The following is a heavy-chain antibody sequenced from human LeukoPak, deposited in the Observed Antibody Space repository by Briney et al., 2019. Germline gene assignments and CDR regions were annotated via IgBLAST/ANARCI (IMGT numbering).Heavy chain of an antibody. D-gene: IGHD6-25*01. CDR2: INWSGGDT. Sequence: PGGSLRLSCAASGFTFDDYAMSWVRQAPGKGLEWVSAINWSGGDTGYADSVKGRFTISRDNSKKTLYLQMNGLRAEDTAVYYCAKASSGWTDYYLDYWGQGTLVTVSS. CDR1: GFTFDDYA. V-gene: IGHV3-20*04. CDR3: AKASSGWTDYYLDY. J-gene: IGHJ4*02.